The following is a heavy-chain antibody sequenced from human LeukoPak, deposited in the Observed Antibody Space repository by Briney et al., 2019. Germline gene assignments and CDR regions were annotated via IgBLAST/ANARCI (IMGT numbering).Heavy chain of an antibody. Sequence: SETLSLTCAVYGGSFSGYYWSWIRQPPGKGLEWIGEINHSGSTNYNPSLKSRVTISVDTSKSQFSLKLSSVTAADTAVYYCARAQNGYYFVYWGQGTLVTVFS. D-gene: IGHD3-22*01. CDR3: ARAQNGYYFVY. J-gene: IGHJ4*02. V-gene: IGHV4-34*01. CDR1: GGSFSGYY. CDR2: INHSGST.